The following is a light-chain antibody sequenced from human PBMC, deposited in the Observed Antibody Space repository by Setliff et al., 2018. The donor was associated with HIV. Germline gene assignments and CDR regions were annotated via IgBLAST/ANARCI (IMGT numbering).Light chain of an antibody. CDR1: SGDVGNHNL. CDR3: CAYAGSSISI. V-gene: IGLV2-23*01. J-gene: IGLJ2*01. CDR2: EDD. Sequence: QSVLTQPASVSGSPGQSITISCTGSSGDVGNHNLVSWYQQFSGKAPKLIIYEDDKRPSGVSDRFSGSKSGNTASLRISGLQAEDEADYHCCAYAGSSISIFGGGTKVTV.